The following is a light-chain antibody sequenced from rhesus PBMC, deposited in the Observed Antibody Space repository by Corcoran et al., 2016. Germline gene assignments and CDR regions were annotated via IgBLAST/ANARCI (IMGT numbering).Light chain of an antibody. V-gene: IGKV1-74*01. J-gene: IGKJ4*01. CDR1: QGISSW. Sequence: DIQMTQSPSSLSASVGDTVTITCRASQGISSWLAWYQQKPGKAPKLLIYKASTLQSGVPSRFSGSGSGTDYTFTISSLQPEDGATYYCQHGYGTPLTFGGGTKVELK. CDR3: QHGYGTPLT. CDR2: KAS.